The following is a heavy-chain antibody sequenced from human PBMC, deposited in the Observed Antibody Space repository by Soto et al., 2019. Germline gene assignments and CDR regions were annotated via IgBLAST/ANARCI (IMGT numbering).Heavy chain of an antibody. D-gene: IGHD3-10*01. CDR3: ATALPPYYYGSGSYLDYFDY. CDR2: IISILGIA. Sequence: QVQLVQSGAEVKKPGSSVKVSCKASGGTFSSYTISWVRQAPGQGLEWMGRIISILGIANYAQKFQGRVTITADKSTSTAYMELSSLRSEDTAVYYCATALPPYYYGSGSYLDYFDYWGQGTLVTVSS. J-gene: IGHJ4*02. V-gene: IGHV1-69*02. CDR1: GGTFSSYT.